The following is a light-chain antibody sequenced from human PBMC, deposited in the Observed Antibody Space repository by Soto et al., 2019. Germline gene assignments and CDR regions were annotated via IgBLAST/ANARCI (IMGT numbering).Light chain of an antibody. CDR3: HQYGTSPRT. J-gene: IGKJ1*01. CDR2: GAS. V-gene: IGKV3-20*01. Sequence: EIVLTQSPGTLSLSPGDRATLSCRASQSVSSNFLAWYQQKPGQPPRLLIYGASIRATGLPDRFSGSGSGTDFTLSIRRPEHEDFAMYFCHQYGTSPRTFGQGTKVEIK. CDR1: QSVSSNF.